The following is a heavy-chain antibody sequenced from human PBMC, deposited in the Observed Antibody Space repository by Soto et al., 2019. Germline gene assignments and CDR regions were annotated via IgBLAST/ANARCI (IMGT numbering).Heavy chain of an antibody. CDR2: IYYSGST. CDR1: GGSISSSSYY. V-gene: IGHV4-39*01. J-gene: IGHJ4*02. Sequence: SETLSLTCTVSGGSISSSSYYWVWIRQPPGKGLEWIGSIYYSGSTYYNPSLKSRVTISVDTSKNQFSLKLSSVTAADTAVYYCARMVPASLFDYWGQGTLVTVSS. D-gene: IGHD2-8*01. CDR3: ARMVPASLFDY.